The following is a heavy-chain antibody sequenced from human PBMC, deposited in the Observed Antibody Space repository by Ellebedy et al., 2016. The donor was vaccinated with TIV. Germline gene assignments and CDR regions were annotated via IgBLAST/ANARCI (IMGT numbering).Heavy chain of an antibody. Sequence: GGSLRLSXAASGFTFSNAWMSWFRQAPGKGLEWVGFIRSKAYGGTTEYAASVKGRFTISRDDSKSIAYLQMNSLKTEDTAVYYCTRATVTLRWELDAFDIWGQGTMVTVSS. CDR3: TRATVTLRWELDAFDI. J-gene: IGHJ3*02. D-gene: IGHD4-17*01. CDR1: GFTFSNAW. V-gene: IGHV3-49*03. CDR2: IRSKAYGGTT.